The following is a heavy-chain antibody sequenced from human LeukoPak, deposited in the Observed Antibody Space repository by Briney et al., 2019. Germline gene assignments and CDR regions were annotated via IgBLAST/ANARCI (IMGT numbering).Heavy chain of an antibody. CDR1: GFTFSSYA. V-gene: IGHV3-30-3*01. J-gene: IGHJ4*02. Sequence: GGSLRLSCAASGFTFSSYAMHWVRQAPGKGLEWVAVISYDGSNKYYADSVKGRFTISRDNSKNTLYLQMNSLRAEDTAVYYCARGRSGSSGWSADYWGQGTLVTVSS. CDR3: ARGRSGSSGWSADY. D-gene: IGHD6-19*01. CDR2: ISYDGSNK.